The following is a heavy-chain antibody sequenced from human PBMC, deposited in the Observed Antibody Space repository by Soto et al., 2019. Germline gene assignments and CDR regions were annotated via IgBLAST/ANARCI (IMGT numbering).Heavy chain of an antibody. J-gene: IGHJ4*02. CDR2: ISGSGSST. CDR3: MIGYCSTNSCPIPGFAFDY. Sequence: EVQLLQSGGGLVQPGGSLRLSCAASGFTFNSYAMSWVRQAPGKGLEWVSAISGSGSSTYYADSVKGRFTISRDNSKNTLYLQMNSLRAEEKAIYYCMIGYCSTNSCPIPGFAFDYWGRGTLVTVSS. CDR1: GFTFNSYA. D-gene: IGHD2-2*01. V-gene: IGHV3-23*01.